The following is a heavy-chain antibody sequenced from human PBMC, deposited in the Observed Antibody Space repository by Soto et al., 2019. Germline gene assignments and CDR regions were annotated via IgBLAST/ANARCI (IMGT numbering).Heavy chain of an antibody. V-gene: IGHV4-39*01. CDR2: IYYSRST. CDR3: ARQRTSVVTQAYFDV. D-gene: IGHD2-21*02. J-gene: IGHJ4*02. CDR1: GDSIISRSYY. Sequence: PETLSLTCPVTGDSIISRSYYWVCIRQPPWKGLELIGSIYYSRSTYNNPSLRSRVSMSIDTSKDQFSLKLKSVTAADTALYFCARQRTSVVTQAYFDVWGPGSLVTVSS.